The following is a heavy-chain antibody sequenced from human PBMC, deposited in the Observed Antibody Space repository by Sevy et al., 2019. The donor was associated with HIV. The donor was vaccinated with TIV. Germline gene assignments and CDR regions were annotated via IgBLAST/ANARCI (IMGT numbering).Heavy chain of an antibody. Sequence: ASVKVSCKASGGTFSSYAISWVRQAPGQGLEWMGGIIPIFGTANYAQKFQGRVTITADKSTSTAYMELSSLRSEDTHAYYCAREGGLATTYFDYWGQGTLVTVSS. CDR2: IIPIFGTA. V-gene: IGHV1-69*06. CDR3: AREGGLATTYFDY. D-gene: IGHD5-12*01. CDR1: GGTFSSYA. J-gene: IGHJ4*02.